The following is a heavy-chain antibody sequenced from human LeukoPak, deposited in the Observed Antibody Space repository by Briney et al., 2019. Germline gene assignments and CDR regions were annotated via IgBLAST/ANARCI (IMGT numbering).Heavy chain of an antibody. CDR3: AKGADYSISAASDY. CDR2: IKEDGSEK. V-gene: IGHV3-7*03. D-gene: IGHD6-6*01. Sequence: PGGSLRLSCAASGFTFGSSWMTWVCQAPGKGLEWVANIKEDGSEKYYVDSVKGRFTISRDNAKNSLYLQMNSLRVEDTALYYCAKGADYSISAASDYWGQGTLVTVSS. CDR1: GFTFGSSW. J-gene: IGHJ4*02.